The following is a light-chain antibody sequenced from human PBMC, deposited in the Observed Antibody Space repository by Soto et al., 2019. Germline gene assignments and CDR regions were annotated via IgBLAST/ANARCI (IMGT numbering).Light chain of an antibody. Sequence: ENVLTQSPAILSLSPGDTATLSCRASQSVGRYLAWYQQKPGQAPRLVIYDASNRATGVPDRFSVSGSGTDFNLSISKLEPEDFAIYYCQQRNNWPPITFGQGTR. V-gene: IGKV3-11*01. J-gene: IGKJ5*01. CDR3: QQRNNWPPIT. CDR2: DAS. CDR1: QSVGRY.